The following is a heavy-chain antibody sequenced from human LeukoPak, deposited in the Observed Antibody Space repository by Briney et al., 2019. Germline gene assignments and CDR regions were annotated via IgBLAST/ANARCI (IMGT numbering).Heavy chain of an antibody. Sequence: ASVKVSCKASGYAFTSYDINWVRQATGQGLEWMGYVNPNSGNGGYAQKFQGRVTITTDTSISTAYMELSGLTSEDTAVYYCARELRRDDIWGQGTLVTVSS. CDR3: ARELRRDDI. CDR1: GYAFTSYD. D-gene: IGHD6-25*01. V-gene: IGHV1-8*03. CDR2: VNPNSGNG. J-gene: IGHJ3*02.